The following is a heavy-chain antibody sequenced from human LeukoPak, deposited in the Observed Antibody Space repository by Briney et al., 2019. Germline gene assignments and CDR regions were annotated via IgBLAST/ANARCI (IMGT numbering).Heavy chain of an antibody. CDR2: ISSNGGST. J-gene: IGHJ4*02. CDR1: GFTFSSYA. D-gene: IGHD4-23*01. Sequence: GRSLRLSCSASGFTFSSYAMHWVRQAPGKGLEYVSAISSNGGSTYYADSVKGRFTISRDNSKNTLYLQMSSLRAEDTAVYYCVKDPRLRWPSFDYWGQGTLVTVSS. CDR3: VKDPRLRWPSFDY. V-gene: IGHV3-64D*09.